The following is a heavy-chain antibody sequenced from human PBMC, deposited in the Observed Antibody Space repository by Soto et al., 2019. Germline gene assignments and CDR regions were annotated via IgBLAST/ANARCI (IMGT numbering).Heavy chain of an antibody. D-gene: IGHD3-22*01. J-gene: IGHJ4*02. CDR3: AKAPSIVLIGPHDY. CDR1: VFTFSIYA. Sequence: GGSLRVSCAASVFTFSIYAMAWVRQAPGKGLEWVAVMSYDGSNKYYADSAKGRFTISRDNSKNTLYLQMNSLRAEDTAVYYCAKAPSIVLIGPHDYWGQGTLVTVSS. V-gene: IGHV3-30*18. CDR2: MSYDGSNK.